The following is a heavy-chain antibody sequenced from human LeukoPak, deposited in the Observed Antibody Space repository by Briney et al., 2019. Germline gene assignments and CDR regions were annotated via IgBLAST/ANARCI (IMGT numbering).Heavy chain of an antibody. CDR2: IYPSGTTI. V-gene: IGHV3-48*04. J-gene: IGHJ5*02. CDR1: GFTFNTYC. Sequence: GGSLRLSCAASGFTFNTYCMHWVRQTPGRGLEWISSIYPSGTTIYYSDSVKGRFIISRNNTGNSLYLQMNSLRAEDTAVYYCARTSLPHDSSGYYSPWGQGVLVTVSS. D-gene: IGHD3-22*01. CDR3: ARTSLPHDSSGYYSP.